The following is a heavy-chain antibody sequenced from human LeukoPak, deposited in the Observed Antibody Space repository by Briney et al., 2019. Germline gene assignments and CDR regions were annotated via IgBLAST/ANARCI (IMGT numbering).Heavy chain of an antibody. CDR1: GYSFTSYW. J-gene: IGHJ6*03. V-gene: IGHV5-51*01. CDR3: ARARVTTNYYYYMDV. CDR2: IYPGDSDT. Sequence: GESLKISCKGSGYSFTSYWIGWVRQMPGKGLEWMGIIYPGDSDTRYSPSFQGQVTISADKSISTAYLQWSSLEASDTAMYYCARARVTTNYYYYMDVWGKGTTVTVSS. D-gene: IGHD4-17*01.